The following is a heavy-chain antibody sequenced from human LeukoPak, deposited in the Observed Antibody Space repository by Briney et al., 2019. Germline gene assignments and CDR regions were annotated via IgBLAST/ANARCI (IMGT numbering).Heavy chain of an antibody. V-gene: IGHV3-9*01. D-gene: IGHD1-20*01. CDR3: AKATGYNWNGAFDN. J-gene: IGHJ4*02. CDR1: GFTFDDYA. Sequence: PGGSLRPSRAASGFTFDDYAMHWVRQAPGKGLEWVSGISWNSGTIGYADSVKGRFTISRNNAKNSLYLQMNSLRAEDKALYYCAKATGYNWNGAFDNWGQRTLVTVSS. CDR2: ISWNSGTI.